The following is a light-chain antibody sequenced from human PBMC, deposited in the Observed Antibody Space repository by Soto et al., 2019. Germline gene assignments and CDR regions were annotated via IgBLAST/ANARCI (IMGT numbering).Light chain of an antibody. Sequence: PPSASGSPGQSVTISCTGTSSDVGGYKYVSWYQQYPGKAPKLMIYAVNKRPSGVPDRFSGSKSGNTASLTVSGLQAEDEADYYCSSYAGSNNYVFGTGTKVTVL. CDR1: SSDVGGYKY. V-gene: IGLV2-8*01. J-gene: IGLJ1*01. CDR2: AVN. CDR3: SSYAGSNNYV.